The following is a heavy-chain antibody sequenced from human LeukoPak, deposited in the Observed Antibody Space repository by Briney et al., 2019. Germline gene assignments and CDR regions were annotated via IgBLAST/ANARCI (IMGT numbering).Heavy chain of an antibody. CDR2: INSDGSST. Sequence: PGGSLRLSCAASGFTFSSYWMHWVRQAPGKGLVWVSRINSDGSSTSYADPVKGRFTISRDNAKNTLYLQMNSLRAEDTAVYYCARGKRGASLLDRIAAVPDYWGQGTLVTVSS. D-gene: IGHD6-13*01. J-gene: IGHJ4*02. V-gene: IGHV3-74*01. CDR3: ARGKRGASLLDRIAAVPDY. CDR1: GFTFSSYW.